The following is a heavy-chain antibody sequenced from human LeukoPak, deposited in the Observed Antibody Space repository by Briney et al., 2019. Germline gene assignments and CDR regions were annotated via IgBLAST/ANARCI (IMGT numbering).Heavy chain of an antibody. V-gene: IGHV3-64*01. J-gene: IGHJ4*02. D-gene: IGHD2-15*01. Sequence: GGSLRLSCAASGFTFSNYAMHWVRQAPGKGLEYVSAISTTGGNTYYANSVKGRFTISRDNSKNTLFLQMGSLRAEDMAVYYCASDLLYWGQGTLVTVSS. CDR2: ISTTGGNT. CDR3: ASDLLY. CDR1: GFTFSNYA.